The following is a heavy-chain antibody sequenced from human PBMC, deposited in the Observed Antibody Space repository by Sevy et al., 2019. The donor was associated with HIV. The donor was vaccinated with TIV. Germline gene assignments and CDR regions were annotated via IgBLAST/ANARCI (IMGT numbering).Heavy chain of an antibody. J-gene: IGHJ3*01. V-gene: IGHV3-23*01. CDR3: AKARNPALESMIEVIFRTLKGFDV. D-gene: IGHD3-22*01. CDR2: ISATGGGT. Sequence: GGSLRLSCAASGFTFNTHAMNWVRQAPGKGLEWVSGISATGGGTYYTDSLKGRFTVPRDHSQNTLYLQMNSLSADDTAIYYCAKARNPALESMIEVIFRTLKGFDVWGQGTMVTVSS. CDR1: GFTFNTHA.